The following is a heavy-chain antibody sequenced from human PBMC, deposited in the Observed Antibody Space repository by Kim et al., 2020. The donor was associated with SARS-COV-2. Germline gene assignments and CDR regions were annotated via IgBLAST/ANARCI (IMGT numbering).Heavy chain of an antibody. CDR1: GYTFTSYD. D-gene: IGHD6-19*01. V-gene: IGHV1-8*01. CDR2: MNPNSGNT. CDR3: ARVGRKGQWLVSEIDY. J-gene: IGHJ4*02. Sequence: ASVKVSCKASGYTFTSYDINWVRQATGQGLEWMGWMNPNSGNTGYAQKFQGRVTMTRNTSISTAYMELSSLRSEDTAVYYCARVGRKGQWLVSEIDYWGQGTLVTVSS.